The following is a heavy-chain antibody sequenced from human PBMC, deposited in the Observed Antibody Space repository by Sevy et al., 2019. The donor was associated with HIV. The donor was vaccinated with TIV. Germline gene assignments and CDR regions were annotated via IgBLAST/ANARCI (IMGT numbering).Heavy chain of an antibody. CDR1: GYTFTGYY. D-gene: IGHD4-17*01. V-gene: IGHV1-2*06. Sequence: ASVKVSCKASGYTFTGYYMHWVRQAPGQGLEWMGRINPNSGGTNYAQKFQGRVTMTRDTSISTAYMELSRLRSDDTAVYYCAREDHHYGDFHYYYGMDVWGQGTTVTVSS. CDR3: AREDHHYGDFHYYYGMDV. J-gene: IGHJ6*02. CDR2: INPNSGGT.